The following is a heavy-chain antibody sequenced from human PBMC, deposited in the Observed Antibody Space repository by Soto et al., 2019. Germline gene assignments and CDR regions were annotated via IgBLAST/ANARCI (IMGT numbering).Heavy chain of an antibody. CDR1: GFTFSGYW. CDR3: ARSGSENDF. Sequence: EVQLVESGGGLVQPGGSLRLSCAASGFTFSGYWMSWVRQAPGKGLEWVANIKEDGSEKNYVDSVRGRFTISRDNAMNSRYLEMNSLRAEDTAVYYCARSGSENDFWGQGTLVTVSS. J-gene: IGHJ4*02. V-gene: IGHV3-7*03. D-gene: IGHD5-12*01. CDR2: IKEDGSEK.